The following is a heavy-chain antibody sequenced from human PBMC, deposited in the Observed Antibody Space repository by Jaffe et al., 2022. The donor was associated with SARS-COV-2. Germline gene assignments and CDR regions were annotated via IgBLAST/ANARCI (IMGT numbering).Heavy chain of an antibody. Sequence: QVQLVESGGEVKKPGASVKVSCKASGYTFSNYGISWVRQAPGQGLEWMGWISAYNGNTNYAQKLQGRVTMTTDTSTYTAYMELRSLRSDDTAVYYCARAPHSDIVVVTALDYWGQGTLVTVSS. V-gene: IGHV1-18*01. CDR1: GYTFSNYG. J-gene: IGHJ4*02. D-gene: IGHD2-21*02. CDR3: ARAPHSDIVVVTALDY. CDR2: ISAYNGNT.